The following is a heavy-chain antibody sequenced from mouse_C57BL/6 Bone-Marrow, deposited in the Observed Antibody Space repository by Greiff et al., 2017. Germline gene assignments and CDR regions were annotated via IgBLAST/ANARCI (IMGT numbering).Heavy chain of an antibody. CDR1: GFTFSSYG. V-gene: IGHV5-6*01. CDR3: ARHHDYDGCY. D-gene: IGHD2-4*01. J-gene: IGHJ2*01. Sequence: EVMLVESGGDLVKPGGSLKLSCAASGFTFSSYGMSWVRQTPDKRLEWVATISSGGSYTYYPHSVKGRFIISRDNAKNTLYLQMSSLKSEDTAMYYFARHHDYDGCYWGQGTTLTVSS. CDR2: ISSGGSYT.